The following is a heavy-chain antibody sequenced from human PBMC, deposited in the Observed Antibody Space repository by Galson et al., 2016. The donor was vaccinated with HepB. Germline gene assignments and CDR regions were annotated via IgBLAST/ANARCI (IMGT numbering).Heavy chain of an antibody. CDR3: TREFWWRFDY. CDR1: GLSFSTHF. Sequence: SLRLSCAASGLSFSTHFMSWVRHLPGKGLERVAKIKPDGSEQYYVDSVRGRFTISRDSAKSSLYLLMNSLRAEDTAVYYCTREFWWRFDYWGQGALVTVSA. CDR2: IKPDGSEQ. D-gene: IGHD2-15*01. V-gene: IGHV3-7*03. J-gene: IGHJ4*02.